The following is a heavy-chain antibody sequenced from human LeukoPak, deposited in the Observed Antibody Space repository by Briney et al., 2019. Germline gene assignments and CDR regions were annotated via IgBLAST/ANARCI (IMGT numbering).Heavy chain of an antibody. CDR3: TRARITMIVVADPFDY. CDR2: IRSKAYGGTT. V-gene: IGHV3-49*04. Sequence: PGGSLRLSCTASGFTFGDYVMSWVRQAPGKGLEWVGFIRSKAYGGTTKNAASVKGRFTISRDDSRSIAYLQMNSLKTEDTAVYYCTRARITMIVVADPFDYWGQGTLVTVSS. D-gene: IGHD3-22*01. J-gene: IGHJ4*02. CDR1: GFTFGDYV.